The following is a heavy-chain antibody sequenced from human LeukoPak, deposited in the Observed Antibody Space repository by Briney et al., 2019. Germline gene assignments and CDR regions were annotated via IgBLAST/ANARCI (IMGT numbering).Heavy chain of an antibody. Sequence: SETLSLTCNVSGDSIGSFYWSWIRQPPGKGLEWIGYIYYSGSTNYNPSLKSRVTISVDTPKNQFSLKLSSVTAADTAVYYCARAGSGYSSSYDAFDIWGRGTMVTVSS. CDR3: ARAGSGYSSSYDAFDI. CDR1: GDSIGSFY. J-gene: IGHJ3*02. V-gene: IGHV4-59*01. D-gene: IGHD6-13*01. CDR2: IYYSGST.